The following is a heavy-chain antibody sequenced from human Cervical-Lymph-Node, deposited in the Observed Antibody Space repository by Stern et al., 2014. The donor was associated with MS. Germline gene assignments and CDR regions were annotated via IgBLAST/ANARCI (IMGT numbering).Heavy chain of an antibody. CDR2: INPASGNT. CDR3: ARGSGALPDY. V-gene: IGHV1-3*01. Sequence: VQLVESGAEVKKPGASVKVSCKASGYTFTNYAVHWVRQAPGQSLEWMGWINPASGNTKYSQKFQGRVTITVDTPATTAYMELSSLKSEDTAVYHCARGSGALPDYWGQGTLVTVSS. J-gene: IGHJ4*02. D-gene: IGHD1-26*01. CDR1: GYTFTNYA.